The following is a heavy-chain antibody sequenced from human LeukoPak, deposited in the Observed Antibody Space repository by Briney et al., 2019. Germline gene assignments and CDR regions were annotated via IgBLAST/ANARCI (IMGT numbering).Heavy chain of an antibody. J-gene: IGHJ5*01. CDR2: VIPTLGIA. CDR1: GGTFSNDA. V-gene: IGHV1-69*04. D-gene: IGHD3/OR15-3a*01. Sequence: ASVKVSCKASGGTFSNDAISWVRQAPGQGLEWMGRVIPTLGIALYAQRFKGRVTITADKSTSTAYMEPSSLTFEDTAVYFCARDLVCTVNCKDSWGQGTLVTVSS. CDR3: ARDLVCTVNCKDS.